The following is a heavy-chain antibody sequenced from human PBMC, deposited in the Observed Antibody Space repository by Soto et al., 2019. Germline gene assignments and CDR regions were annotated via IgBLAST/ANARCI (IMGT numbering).Heavy chain of an antibody. V-gene: IGHV3-11*01. CDR2: IGTSGNTI. CDR1: GFTFSDYY. CDR3: ARGHYGLDV. Sequence: GSLVLAGSASGFTFSDYYMSWIRQAPGKGLEWVSYIGTSGNTIYYGDSVRGRLTISRDNDKNSLYLQMNSLRVEDTAVYYCARGHYGLDVWGQGTKVTVSS. J-gene: IGHJ6*02.